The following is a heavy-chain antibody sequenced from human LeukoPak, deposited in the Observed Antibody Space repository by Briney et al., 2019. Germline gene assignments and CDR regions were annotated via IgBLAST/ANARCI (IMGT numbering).Heavy chain of an antibody. CDR2: IYYSGST. J-gene: IGHJ6*03. CDR1: GGSVSSYY. V-gene: IGHV4-59*02. D-gene: IGHD1-7*01. CDR3: ARGGNYGFYSYMDV. Sequence: PSETLSLTCTVSGGSVSSYYWSWIRQPPGKGLEWIGYIYYSGSTNYNPSLKSRVTISVDTSKNQFSLKLSSVTAADTAVYYCARGGNYGFYSYMDVWDKGTTVTVSS.